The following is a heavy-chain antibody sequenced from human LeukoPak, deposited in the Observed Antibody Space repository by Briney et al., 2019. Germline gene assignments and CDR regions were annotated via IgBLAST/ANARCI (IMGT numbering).Heavy chain of an antibody. CDR1: GYTFTGYY. Sequence: ASVKVSCKASGYTFTGYYMHWVRQAPGQGLEWMGWINPNSGGTNYAQKFQGRVTMTRDTSISTAYMELSRLRSDDTAVYYCASGVIWFGELSDAFDIWGQGTMVTVSS. CDR2: INPNSGGT. J-gene: IGHJ3*02. CDR3: ASGVIWFGELSDAFDI. V-gene: IGHV1-2*02. D-gene: IGHD3-10*01.